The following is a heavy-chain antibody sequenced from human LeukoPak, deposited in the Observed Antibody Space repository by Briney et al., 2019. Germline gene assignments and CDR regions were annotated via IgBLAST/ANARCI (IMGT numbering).Heavy chain of an antibody. J-gene: IGHJ4*02. CDR1: GFTFSSYA. Sequence: PGGSLRLSCAASGFTFSSYAMRWVRQAPGKGLEWVSSITGSGTTTYYADSVKGRFTVSRDNSKNTLYLQMNTLRVEDTAVYYCAKLMDSVSGSSLDNWDQGTLVTASS. CDR2: ITGSGTTT. CDR3: AKLMDSVSGSSLDN. V-gene: IGHV3-23*01. D-gene: IGHD3-10*01.